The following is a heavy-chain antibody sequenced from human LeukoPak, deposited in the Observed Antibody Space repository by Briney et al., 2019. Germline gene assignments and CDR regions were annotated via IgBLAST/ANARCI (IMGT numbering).Heavy chain of an antibody. CDR1: GFTFSSYA. D-gene: IGHD5-12*01. J-gene: IGHJ4*02. CDR3: ARDLSGYDDPYFDY. Sequence: GGSLRLSCAASGFTFSSYAMSWVRQAPGKGLEWVSGLTGSGGNTYYADSVKGRFTISRDNSKNTLYLQMNSLRAEDTAVYYCARDLSGYDDPYFDYWGQGTLVTVSS. CDR2: LTGSGGNT. V-gene: IGHV3-23*01.